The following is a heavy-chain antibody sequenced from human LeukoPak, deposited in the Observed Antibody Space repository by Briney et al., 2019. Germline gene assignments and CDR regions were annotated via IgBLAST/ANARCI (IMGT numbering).Heavy chain of an antibody. CDR3: ASHSVAVLPIATFDY. CDR2: ISGSDDSA. CDR1: GFTFSSYA. D-gene: IGHD2-21*01. V-gene: IGHV3-23*01. J-gene: IGHJ4*02. Sequence: PGGSLRLSCATSGFTFSSYAMNWVRQAPGKGLEWVSAISGSDDSAYYADSVKGRFTISRDKSKNTLYLQMHSLRAEDTAMYFCASHSVAVLPIATFDYWGQGTLVTVSS.